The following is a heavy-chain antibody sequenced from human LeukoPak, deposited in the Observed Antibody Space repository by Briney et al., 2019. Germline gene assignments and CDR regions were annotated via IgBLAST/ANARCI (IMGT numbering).Heavy chain of an antibody. CDR1: GGSISGFY. D-gene: IGHD2-2*01. J-gene: IGHJ4*02. CDR2: IYFSGSS. V-gene: IGHV4-59*01. CDR3: ARKGLGSTSPFGY. Sequence: SETLSLTCTISGGSISGFYWGWIRQPPGKGLEWIGYIYFSGSSSYNPSLKSRVSMSVDTSKNQFSLKLTSVTAADTAPYYCARKGLGSTSPFGYWGRGTLVTVSS.